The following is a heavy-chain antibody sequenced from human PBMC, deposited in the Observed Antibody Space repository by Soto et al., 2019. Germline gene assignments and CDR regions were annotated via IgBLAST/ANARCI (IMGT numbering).Heavy chain of an antibody. CDR1: GFTFHDST. D-gene: IGHD3-16*01. CDR2: ITSRSTYI. Sequence: VQLVESGGGLVKPGASLRLSCAASGFTFHDSTMNWVRQAPGKGLEWVSSITSRSTYIYYADSVKGRFTISRDNANNSLYLQMNSLGVDDTAVYYCARGGADGGDFWGQGVLVTVSS. J-gene: IGHJ4*02. V-gene: IGHV3-21*02. CDR3: ARGGADGGDF.